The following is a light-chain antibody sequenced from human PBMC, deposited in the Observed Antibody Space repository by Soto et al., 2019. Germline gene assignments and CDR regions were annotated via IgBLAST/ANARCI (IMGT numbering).Light chain of an antibody. V-gene: IGKV3-15*01. CDR2: DAS. J-gene: IGKJ2*01. Sequence: EIVLTQSPATLPLSPGERATLSCRASQSISRSLAWYQQKPGQAPRLLISDASTRATGIPARFSGSGSGTEFTLTISSLQSEDFALYYCHQYNSWPPGTFGQGTKVDIK. CDR1: QSISRS. CDR3: HQYNSWPPGT.